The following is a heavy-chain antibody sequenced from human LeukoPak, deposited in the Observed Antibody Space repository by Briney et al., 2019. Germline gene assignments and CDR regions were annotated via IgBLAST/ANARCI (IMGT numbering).Heavy chain of an antibody. D-gene: IGHD6-13*01. CDR2: MNPNSGNT. CDR1: GYTFTSYD. CDR3: ARAGLIAAAAPFDY. J-gene: IGHJ4*02. V-gene: IGHV1-8*01. Sequence: GASVKVSCKASGYTFTSYDINWVRQATGQGLEWMGWMNPNSGNTGYAQKFQGRVTMTRDTSTSTVYMELSSLRSEDTAVYYCARAGLIAAAAPFDYWGQGTLVTVSS.